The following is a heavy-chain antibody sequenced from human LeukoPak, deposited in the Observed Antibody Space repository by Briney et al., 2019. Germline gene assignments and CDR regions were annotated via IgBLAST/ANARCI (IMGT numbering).Heavy chain of an antibody. J-gene: IGHJ5*02. Sequence: SETLSLTCTVSGGSISSYYWSWIRQPPGKGLEWIGYIYYSGSTNYNPSLKSRVTISVDTSKNQFSLKLSSVTAADTAVYYCARHRKGSDWNNWFDPWGQGTLVTVSS. CDR1: GGSISSYY. D-gene: IGHD6-19*01. V-gene: IGHV4-59*08. CDR2: IYYSGST. CDR3: ARHRKGSDWNNWFDP.